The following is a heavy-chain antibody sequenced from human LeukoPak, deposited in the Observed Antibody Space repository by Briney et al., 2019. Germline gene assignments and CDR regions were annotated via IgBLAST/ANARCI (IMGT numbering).Heavy chain of an antibody. CDR2: IRSNGDTT. V-gene: IGHV3-23*01. CDR3: AKGQELNDGVFDS. J-gene: IGHJ4*02. Sequence: GGSLRLSCTASGFTFSSLAMTWVRQAPGKGLEWVSTIRSNGDTTYNADSVKGRFTISRDNSKNTLYLELNSLRVEDTATFYCAKGQELNDGVFDSWGQGTMVTVSS. D-gene: IGHD1-1*01. CDR1: GFTFSSLA.